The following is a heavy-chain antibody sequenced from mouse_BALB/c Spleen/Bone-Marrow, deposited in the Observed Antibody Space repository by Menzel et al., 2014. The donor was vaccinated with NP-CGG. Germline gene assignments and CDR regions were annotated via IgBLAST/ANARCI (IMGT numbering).Heavy chain of an antibody. V-gene: IGHV14-3*02. CDR1: GFNIKDTY. Sequence: AQLKQSGTELVKPGASVKLSCTASGFNIKDTYMHWVKQRPEQGLEWIGRIDPANGNTRYDPKFQGKATITADTSSNTAYLQLTSLTSEDTAVYYCARAYYYGSSYYVMDYWGQGTSVTVSS. CDR3: ARAYYYGSSYYVMDY. D-gene: IGHD1-1*01. CDR2: IDPANGNT. J-gene: IGHJ4*01.